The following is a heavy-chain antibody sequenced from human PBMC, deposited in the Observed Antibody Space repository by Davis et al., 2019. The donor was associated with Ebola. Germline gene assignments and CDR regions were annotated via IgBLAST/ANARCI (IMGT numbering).Heavy chain of an antibody. Sequence: PSETLSLTCAVYGESFSAYYWNWIRQSPGKGLEWIGEIHHSGSTNYNPSLKSRVTISVDSSKSQFSLKLSSATAADTAVYYCARGAPLQLWRYSYYYMDVWGKGTTVTVSS. CDR2: IHHSGST. V-gene: IGHV4-34*01. CDR1: GESFSAYY. CDR3: ARGAPLQLWRYSYYYMDV. D-gene: IGHD5-18*01. J-gene: IGHJ6*03.